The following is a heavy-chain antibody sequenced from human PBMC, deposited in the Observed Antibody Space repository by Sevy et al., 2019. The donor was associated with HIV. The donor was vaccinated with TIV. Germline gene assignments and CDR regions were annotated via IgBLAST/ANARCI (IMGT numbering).Heavy chain of an antibody. Sequence: GGSLRLSCAASGFRFSNYWMSWVRQAPGKGLEWVANIKRDGSERYYVASVKGRFTISRDNAKTSLYLQMHSLRAEDTAVYYCARDCSSASCLWGLDVWGQGTTVTVSS. CDR2: IKRDGSER. V-gene: IGHV3-7*03. CDR3: ARDCSSASCLWGLDV. D-gene: IGHD2-2*01. J-gene: IGHJ6*02. CDR1: GFRFSNYW.